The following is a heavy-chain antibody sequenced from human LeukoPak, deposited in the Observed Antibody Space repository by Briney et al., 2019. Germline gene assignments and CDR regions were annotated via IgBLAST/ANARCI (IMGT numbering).Heavy chain of an antibody. Sequence: SQTLSLTCAISGDSVSSNSAAWNWIRQSPSRGLEWLGRTYYRSKWYNDYAGSVKSRITINPDTSKNQFSLQVNSVTPEDTAVYYCARERYCSGGSCRKWFDPWGQGTPVTVSS. D-gene: IGHD2-15*01. J-gene: IGHJ5*02. CDR2: TYYRSKWYN. CDR3: ARERYCSGGSCRKWFDP. V-gene: IGHV6-1*01. CDR1: GDSVSSNSAA.